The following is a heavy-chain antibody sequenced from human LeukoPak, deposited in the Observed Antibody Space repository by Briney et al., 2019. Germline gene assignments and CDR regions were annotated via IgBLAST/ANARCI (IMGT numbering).Heavy chain of an antibody. CDR2: IYYSGST. J-gene: IGHJ4*02. CDR1: GGFISSYY. Sequence: SETLSLTCTVSGGFISSYYWSWIRQPPGKGLEWIGYIYYSGSTNYNPSLKSRVTISVDTSKNQFSLKLSSVTAADTAVYYCARHSRPGTRYFDYWGQGTLVTVSS. CDR3: ARHSRPGTRYFDY. V-gene: IGHV4-59*08. D-gene: IGHD3-10*01.